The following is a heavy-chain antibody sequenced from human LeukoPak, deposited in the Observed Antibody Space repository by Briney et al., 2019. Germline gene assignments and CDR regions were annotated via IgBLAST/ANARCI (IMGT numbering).Heavy chain of an antibody. CDR3: AKDYYDASGNGMDV. Sequence: PGGSLRLPCAASGFTFSSYGMHWVRKAPGKGLEWVAVISYDGSNKYYADSVKGRFTISRDNSKNTLYLQMNSLRAEDTAVYYCAKDYYDASGNGMDVWGQGTTVTVSS. CDR2: ISYDGSNK. CDR1: GFTFSSYG. V-gene: IGHV3-30*18. J-gene: IGHJ6*02. D-gene: IGHD3-22*01.